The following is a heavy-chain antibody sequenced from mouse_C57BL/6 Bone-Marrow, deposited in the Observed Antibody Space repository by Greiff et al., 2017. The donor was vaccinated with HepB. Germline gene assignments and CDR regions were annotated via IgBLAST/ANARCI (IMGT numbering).Heavy chain of an antibody. V-gene: IGHV1-82*01. CDR1: GYAFSSSW. D-gene: IGHD2-3*01. CDR3: ARWQGWLLPFYAMDY. J-gene: IGHJ4*01. Sequence: VQLQQSGPELVKPGASVKISCKASGYAFSSSWMNWVKQRPGKGLEWIGRIYPGDGDTNYNGKFKGKATLTADKSSSTAYMQLSSLTSEDSAVYYCARWQGWLLPFYAMDYWGQGTSVTVSS. CDR2: IYPGDGDT.